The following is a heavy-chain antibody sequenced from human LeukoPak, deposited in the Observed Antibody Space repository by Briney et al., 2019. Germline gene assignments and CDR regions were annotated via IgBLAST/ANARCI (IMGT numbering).Heavy chain of an antibody. CDR1: GFPFSSYD. Sequence: GGSLRLSCAASGFPFSSYDMNWVRQAPGKGLEWVSSISSRSTSIYYADSVKGRFTISRDNAKNSLYLQMNSLRAEDTAVYWCAREYIAHDPLDYWGQGTLVTVSS. V-gene: IGHV3-21*01. CDR2: ISSRSTSI. CDR3: AREYIAHDPLDY. D-gene: IGHD2-15*01. J-gene: IGHJ4*02.